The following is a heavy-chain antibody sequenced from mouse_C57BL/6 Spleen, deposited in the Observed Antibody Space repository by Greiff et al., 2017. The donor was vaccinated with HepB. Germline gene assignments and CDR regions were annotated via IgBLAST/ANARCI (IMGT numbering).Heavy chain of an antibody. D-gene: IGHD1-1*01. J-gene: IGHJ2*01. Sequence: VHVKQSGAELVRPGASVKLSCTASGFNIKDYYMHWVKQRPEQGLEWIGRIDPEDGDTEYAPKFQGKATMTADTSSNTAYLQLSSLTSEDTAVYYCTITTVVDYWGQGTTLTVSS. CDR2: IDPEDGDT. V-gene: IGHV14-1*01. CDR3: TITTVVDY. CDR1: GFNIKDYY.